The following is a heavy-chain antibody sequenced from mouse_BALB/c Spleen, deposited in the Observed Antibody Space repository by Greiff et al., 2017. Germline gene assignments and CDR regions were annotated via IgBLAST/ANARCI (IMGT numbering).Heavy chain of an antibody. D-gene: IGHD2-1*01. CDR3: TRTGGYYGNFYAMDY. J-gene: IGHJ4*01. CDR1: GYSFTSYW. Sequence: VQLQQSGTVLARPGASVKMSCKASGYSFTSYWMHWVKQRPGQGLEWIGAIYPGNSDTSYNQKFKGKAKLTAVTSASTAYMELSSLTNEDSAVYYCTRTGGYYGNFYAMDYWGQGTSVTVSS. CDR2: IYPGNSDT. V-gene: IGHV1-5*01.